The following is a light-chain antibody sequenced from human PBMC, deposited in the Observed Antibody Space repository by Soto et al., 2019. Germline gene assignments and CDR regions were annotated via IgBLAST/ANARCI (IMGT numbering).Light chain of an antibody. CDR2: GAS. Sequence: EIVWTQSPGTLSLSPGERATLSCRASQSVSSSYLAWYQQKPGQPPRLLIYGASSRATGIPDRFSGSGSGTDFTLTISRLEPEDFAVYYCQQYGSSPLTFGGGTRWISN. CDR1: QSVSSSY. V-gene: IGKV3-20*01. J-gene: IGKJ4*01. CDR3: QQYGSSPLT.